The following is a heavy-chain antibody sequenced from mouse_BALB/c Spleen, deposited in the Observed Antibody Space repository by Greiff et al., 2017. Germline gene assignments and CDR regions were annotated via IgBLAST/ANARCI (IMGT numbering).Heavy chain of an antibody. J-gene: IGHJ4*01. V-gene: IGHV5-6*02. CDR3: ARRNWDYYAMDY. CDR2: ISSGGSYT. Sequence: EVKLMESGGDLVKPGGSLKLSCAASVFTFSSYGMSWVRQTPDKRLEWVATISSGGSYTYYPDSVKGRFTISRDNAKNTLYLQMSSLKSEDTAMYYCARRNWDYYAMDYWGQGTSVTVSS. D-gene: IGHD4-1*01. CDR1: VFTFSSYG.